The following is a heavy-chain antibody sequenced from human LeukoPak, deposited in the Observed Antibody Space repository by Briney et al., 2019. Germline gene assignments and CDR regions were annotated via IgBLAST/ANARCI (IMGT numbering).Heavy chain of an antibody. CDR2: IYYSGST. CDR1: GDSISSYY. D-gene: IGHD3-16*02. V-gene: IGHV4-59*01. Sequence: SSETMSLTCTVSGDSISSYYWSWIRQPPGEGLEWIGYIYYSGSTNYNPSLKSRVTISVDTSKNQFSLKLSSVTAADTAVYYCAGLRLGELSLDYWGQGTLVTVSS. J-gene: IGHJ4*02. CDR3: AGLRLGELSLDY.